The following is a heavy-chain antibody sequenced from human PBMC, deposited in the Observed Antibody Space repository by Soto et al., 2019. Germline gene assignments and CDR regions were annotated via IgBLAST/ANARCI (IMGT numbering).Heavy chain of an antibody. J-gene: IGHJ4*02. Sequence: PGESLKISGKGSGYSFTIYCIGWVLQRPGKGLEWMGIIYPGDSDTRYSPSFQGQVTISADKSISTAYLQWSSLKASDTAMYYCARTGYSSGWYYFDYWGQGTLVTVSS. CDR3: ARTGYSSGWYYFDY. CDR1: GYSFTIYC. D-gene: IGHD6-19*01. V-gene: IGHV5-51*01. CDR2: IYPGDSDT.